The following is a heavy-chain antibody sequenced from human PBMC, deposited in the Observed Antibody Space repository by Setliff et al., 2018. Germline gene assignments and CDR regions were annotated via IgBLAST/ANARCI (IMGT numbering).Heavy chain of an antibody. CDR3: ARSRYYESSGNNYGLDY. CDR1: GGAVSGFY. J-gene: IGHJ4*02. D-gene: IGHD3-22*01. Sequence: ETLSLTCDIKGGAVSGFYWSWIRQTPGKDLEWIGEISHNGRVSSSPSLKSRVTISVDRAKSHFSPKLTSVTAADTAMYYCARSRYYESSGNNYGLDYWGQGTLVTVSS. V-gene: IGHV4-34*01. CDR2: ISHNGRV.